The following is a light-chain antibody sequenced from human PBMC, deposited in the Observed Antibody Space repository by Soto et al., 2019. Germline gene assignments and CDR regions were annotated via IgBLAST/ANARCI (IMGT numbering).Light chain of an antibody. V-gene: IGKV1-17*01. CDR1: QGIRND. J-gene: IGKJ4*01. Sequence: HITHQRSSLSASVAYRVTITCPASQGIRNDLGWYQQKPGKAPKRLIYAASSLQSGVPSRFSGSGSGTEFTLTISSLQPEDFATYYCLQHNSYPALTFGGMAKVDIK. CDR3: LQHNSYPALT. CDR2: AAS.